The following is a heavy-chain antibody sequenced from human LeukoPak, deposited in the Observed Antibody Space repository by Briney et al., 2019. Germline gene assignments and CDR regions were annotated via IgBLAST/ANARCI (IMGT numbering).Heavy chain of an antibody. V-gene: IGHV4-31*03. CDR2: IYYSGST. CDR3: ATLDYGGNSADDY. J-gene: IGHJ4*02. D-gene: IGHD4-23*01. Sequence: PSETLSLTCTVSGDSISSGGYYWSWIRQHPGKGLEWIGYIYYSGSTYYNPSLKSRVTISVDTSKNQFSLKLSSVTAADTAVYYCATLDYGGNSADDYWGQGTLVTVSS. CDR1: GDSISSGGYY.